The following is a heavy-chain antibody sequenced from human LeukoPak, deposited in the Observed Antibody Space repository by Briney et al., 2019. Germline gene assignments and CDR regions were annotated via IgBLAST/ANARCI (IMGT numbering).Heavy chain of an antibody. J-gene: IGHJ4*02. CDR2: VNSDGSST. V-gene: IGHV3-74*01. CDR3: ASLWDYYDSTEFDY. D-gene: IGHD3-22*01. Sequence: GGSLRLSCAASGFTFSSYWMHWVRQSPGKGLVWVSRVNSDGSSTGYADSVKGRFTISRDNSKNTLYLQMNSLRAEDTAVYYCASLWDYYDSTEFDYWGQGTLVTVSS. CDR1: GFTFSSYW.